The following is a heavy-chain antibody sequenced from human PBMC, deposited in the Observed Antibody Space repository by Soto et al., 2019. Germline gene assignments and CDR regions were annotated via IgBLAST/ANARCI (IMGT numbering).Heavy chain of an antibody. V-gene: IGHV1-3*05. CDR2: INAGNGNT. CDR3: ARAVAVHDDYYY. D-gene: IGHD1-1*01. J-gene: IGHJ4*02. CDR1: GYSFTGYA. Sequence: QVQLVQSGAEEKKPGASVKVSCKASGYSFTGYAMHWVRQAPGQRLEWMGWINAGNGNTKYSHKFQGRVTITRDTTANTAYMELSNLRSEDTAVYDCARAVAVHDDYYYWGQGTLVTAST.